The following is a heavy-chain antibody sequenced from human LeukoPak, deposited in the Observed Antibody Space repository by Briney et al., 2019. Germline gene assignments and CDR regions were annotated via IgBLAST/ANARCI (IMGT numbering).Heavy chain of an antibody. CDR3: ARDGQQSSPYAYDY. D-gene: IGHD2-2*01. CDR1: GLSFWHHA. Sequence: GESLRLSCAASGLSFWHHAMHWVRQAPGKGLEWLSQIWSDGNNKYYAVTVRGRFTISRDTSKNTLYLEMNSLRAEDTAIYYCARDGQQSSPYAYDYWGQGTLVTVSS. CDR2: IWSDGNNK. V-gene: IGHV3-33*01. J-gene: IGHJ4*02.